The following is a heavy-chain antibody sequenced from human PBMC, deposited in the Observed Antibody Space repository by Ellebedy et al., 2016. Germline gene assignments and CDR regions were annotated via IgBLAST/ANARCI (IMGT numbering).Heavy chain of an antibody. J-gene: IGHJ6*02. D-gene: IGHD5-18*01. CDR3: ARDPGYNYGSNYYYFYGMDV. Sequence: SETLSLTXTVSGGPISGYYWSWIRQSPGQGLEWIGYIYYSGSTKYNPSLRSRVTMSVDASRGHFSLKLSSVTAADTGVYFCARDPGYNYGSNYYYFYGMDVWGQGTTVTVSS. V-gene: IGHV4-59*13. CDR2: IYYSGST. CDR1: GGPISGYY.